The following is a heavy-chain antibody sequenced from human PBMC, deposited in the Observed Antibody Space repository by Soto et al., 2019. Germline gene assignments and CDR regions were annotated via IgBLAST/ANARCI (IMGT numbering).Heavy chain of an antibody. Sequence: GGSLRLSCAASGFTFSSYGMHWVRQAPGKGLERVAVIWYEGSNKYYADTVKGRFTISRDNSKNSMYLQMNSLRAEDTAVYYFARDPNIVLVPAALRSYYYYYGMDVWGQGT. J-gene: IGHJ6*02. CDR3: ARDPNIVLVPAALRSYYYYYGMDV. D-gene: IGHD2-2*01. CDR2: IWYEGSNK. CDR1: GFTFSSYG. V-gene: IGHV3-33*01.